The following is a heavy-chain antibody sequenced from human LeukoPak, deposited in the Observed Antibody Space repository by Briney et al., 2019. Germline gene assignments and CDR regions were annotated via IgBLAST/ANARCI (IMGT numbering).Heavy chain of an antibody. CDR2: ISGSGGST. V-gene: IGHV3-23*01. Sequence: GGSLRLSCAASGITFSSYAMSWVRQAPGKGLEWVSAISGSGGSTYYADSVKGRFTISRDNSKNTLYLQMNSLRAEDTAAYYCAKAVFYVRKGYYFDYWGQGTLVTVSS. CDR1: GITFSSYA. J-gene: IGHJ4*02. CDR3: AKAVFYVRKGYYFDY. D-gene: IGHD3-16*01.